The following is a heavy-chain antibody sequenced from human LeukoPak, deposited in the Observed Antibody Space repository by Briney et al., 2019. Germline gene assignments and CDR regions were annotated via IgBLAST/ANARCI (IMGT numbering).Heavy chain of an antibody. CDR2: ISSSSSYI. CDR1: GFTFSSYS. V-gene: IGHV3-21*01. Sequence: KPGGSLRLSCAASGFTFSSYSMNWVRQAPGKGLEWVSSISSSSSYIYYADSVKGRFTISRDNAKNSLYLQMNSLRAEDTAVYYCARDLHYYDSGSYLFPLGYWGQGTLVTVSS. D-gene: IGHD3-10*01. J-gene: IGHJ4*02. CDR3: ARDLHYYDSGSYLFPLGY.